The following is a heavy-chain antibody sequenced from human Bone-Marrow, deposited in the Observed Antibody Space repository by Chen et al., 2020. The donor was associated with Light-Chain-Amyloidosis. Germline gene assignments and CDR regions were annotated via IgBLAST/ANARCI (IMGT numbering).Heavy chain of an antibody. CDR2: IGKTYSYI. CDR3: TREITTATTFYFDY. CDR1: GFTFSSYV. V-gene: IGHV3-21*01. Sequence: EVQLVESGGGLVKPGGSLRLSCAASGFTFSSYVMNWFRQAPGRGPEWVSYIGKTYSYIYYSDSVKGRFTISRDNAKSSLDLQMNSLRAEDTAVYYCTREITTATTFYFDYWGQGTQVTVSS. J-gene: IGHJ4*02. D-gene: IGHD4-17*01.